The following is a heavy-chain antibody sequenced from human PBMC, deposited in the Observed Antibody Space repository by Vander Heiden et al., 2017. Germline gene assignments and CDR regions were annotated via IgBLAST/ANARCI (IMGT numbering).Heavy chain of an antibody. V-gene: IGHV3-9*01. Sequence: EVQLVESGGGLVQPGRSLRLSCAASGFTFDDYAMHWVRQAPGKGLEGVSGISWNSGSIGYADSVKGRFTISRDNAKNSRYLQMNSLRAEDTALYYCAKGKNYDILTGSQGSGMDVWGQGTTVTVSS. CDR2: ISWNSGSI. CDR3: AKGKNYDILTGSQGSGMDV. D-gene: IGHD3-9*01. J-gene: IGHJ6*02. CDR1: GFTFDDYA.